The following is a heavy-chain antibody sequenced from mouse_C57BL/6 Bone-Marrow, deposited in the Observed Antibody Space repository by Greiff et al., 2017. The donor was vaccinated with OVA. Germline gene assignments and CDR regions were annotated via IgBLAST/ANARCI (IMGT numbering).Heavy chain of an antibody. CDR1: GYSITSDY. D-gene: IGHD1-1*01. Sequence: VQLQQSGPGLAKPSQTLSLTCSVTGYSITSDYWNWIRKFPGNKLEYMGYISYSGSTYYNPSLKSRISITRDTSKNQYYLQLNSVTTEDTATYYCARGLTTVVPYWYFDVWGTGTTVTVSS. CDR3: ARGLTTVVPYWYFDV. J-gene: IGHJ1*03. CDR2: ISYSGST. V-gene: IGHV3-8*01.